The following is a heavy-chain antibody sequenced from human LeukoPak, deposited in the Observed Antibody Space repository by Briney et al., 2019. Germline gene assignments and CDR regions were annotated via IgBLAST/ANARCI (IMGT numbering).Heavy chain of an antibody. J-gene: IGHJ6*02. V-gene: IGHV5-51*01. CDR2: IYPGDSDT. D-gene: IGHD3-22*01. Sequence: GESLKISCKGSGYSFTSYWIGWVRQMPGKGLEWMGIIYPGDSDTRYSSSFQGQVTISADKSISTAYLQWSSLKASDTAMYYCAYSSGNPGGYYYGMDVWGQGTTVTVSS. CDR3: AYSSGNPGGYYYGMDV. CDR1: GYSFTSYW.